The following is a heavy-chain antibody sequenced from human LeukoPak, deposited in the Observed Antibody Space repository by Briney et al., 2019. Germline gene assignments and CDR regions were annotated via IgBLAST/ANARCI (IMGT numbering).Heavy chain of an antibody. CDR2: IIPIFGTA. D-gene: IGHD2-2*02. J-gene: IGHJ5*02. V-gene: IGHV1-69*13. CDR3: ARVAGGRYCSSTSCYMRGWFDP. CDR1: RGTFSSYA. Sequence: SVKVSCKASRGTFSSYAITWVRQAPGQGLEWMGGIIPIFGTANYAQKFQGRVTITADEFTSTAYMELSSLRSEGTAVYYCARVAGGRYCSSTSCYMRGWFDPWGQGTLVTVSS.